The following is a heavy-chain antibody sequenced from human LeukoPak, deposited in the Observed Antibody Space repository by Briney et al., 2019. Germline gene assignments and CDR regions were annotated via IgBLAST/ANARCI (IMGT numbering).Heavy chain of an antibody. CDR2: INHSGST. D-gene: IGHD6-6*01. CDR1: GGSFSGYY. Sequence: SETLSLTCAVYGGSFSGYYWSWIRQPPGKGLEWIGEINHSGSTNYNPSLKSRVTISVDTSKNQFSLKLGSVTAADTAVYYCARKYSSGMDVWGQGTTVTVSS. CDR3: ARKYSSGMDV. J-gene: IGHJ6*02. V-gene: IGHV4-34*01.